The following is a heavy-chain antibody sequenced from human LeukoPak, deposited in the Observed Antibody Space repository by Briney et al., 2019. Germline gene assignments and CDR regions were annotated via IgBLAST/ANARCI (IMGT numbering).Heavy chain of an antibody. J-gene: IGHJ6*03. V-gene: IGHV4-30-4*07. D-gene: IGHD3-16*02. Sequence: SETLSLTCAVSGGSISSGGYSWSWIRQPPGKGLEWIGYIYYSGSTYYNPSLKSRVTISVDTSKNQFSLKLSSVTAADTAVYYCARERGGDYDYVWGSYRYYYMDVWGKGTTVTVSS. CDR3: ARERGGDYDYVWGSYRYYYMDV. CDR2: IYYSGST. CDR1: GGSISSGGYS.